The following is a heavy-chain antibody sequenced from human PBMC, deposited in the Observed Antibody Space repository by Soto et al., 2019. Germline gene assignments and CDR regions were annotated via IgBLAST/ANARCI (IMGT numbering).Heavy chain of an antibody. J-gene: IGHJ6*02. CDR1: GGSINSDNYH. D-gene: IGHD3-16*02. Sequence: QVQLQESGPGLVKPSLTLSLTCTVSGGSINSDNYHWSWIRQHPGKGLEWIGYISYSGSTYYNPSLRSRVTISVGTSENQFSLKLSSVTAAYTAVYYCARVTSFFYAMDVWGQGTTVTVSS. CDR3: ARVTSFFYAMDV. CDR2: ISYSGST. V-gene: IGHV4-31*03.